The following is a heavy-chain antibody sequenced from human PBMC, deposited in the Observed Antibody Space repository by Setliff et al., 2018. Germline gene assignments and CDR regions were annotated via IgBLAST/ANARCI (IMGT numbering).Heavy chain of an antibody. CDR2: IKSGIAGGTT. V-gene: IGHV3-15*01. Sequence: LRLSCAASGFTFSEEWMSWVRQAPGKGLEWIGRIKSGIAGGTTDYGAPVKGRFTISRDDSKNTLLLQMNNLKTEDTALYYCTTAHYTGNSRTLDFWGPGTLVTVSS. D-gene: IGHD1-26*01. CDR3: TTAHYTGNSRTLDF. CDR1: GFTFSEEW. J-gene: IGHJ4*02.